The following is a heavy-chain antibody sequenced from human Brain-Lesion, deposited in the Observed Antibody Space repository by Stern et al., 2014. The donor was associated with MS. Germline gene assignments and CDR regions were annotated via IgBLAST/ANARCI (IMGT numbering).Heavy chain of an antibody. D-gene: IGHD1-1*01. V-gene: IGHV4-30-4*01. J-gene: IGHJ3*02. CDR3: AGAIGKYELLESFDM. CDR1: GASVGGGDWY. Sequence: VHLVESGPGLVKPSQTLSLACAVSGASVGGGDWYWSWIRQPPGKGLEWLGYIYYSGTTYYKPSLKSRLIISLDTSKNQFSLNLTSVTAADTAVYYCAGAIGKYELLESFDMWGQGTMGTVSS. CDR2: IYYSGTT.